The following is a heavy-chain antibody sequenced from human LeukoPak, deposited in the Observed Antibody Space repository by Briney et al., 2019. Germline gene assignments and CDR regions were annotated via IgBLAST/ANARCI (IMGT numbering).Heavy chain of an antibody. Sequence: HGESLKISLKGFGYSFTSYWIGWVRQMPGKGLEWMGIIYPGESDTRYSPSFQGQVTISADKSISTAYLQWSSLKASNAAMYYCARPRASGYDRSSALDYWGQGTLVTVSS. J-gene: IGHJ4*02. CDR2: IYPGESDT. D-gene: IGHD5-12*01. V-gene: IGHV5-51*01. CDR3: ARPRASGYDRSSALDY. CDR1: GYSFTSYW.